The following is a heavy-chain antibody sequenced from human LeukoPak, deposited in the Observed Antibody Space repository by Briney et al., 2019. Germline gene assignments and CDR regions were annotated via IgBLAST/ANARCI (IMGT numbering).Heavy chain of an antibody. D-gene: IGHD1-26*01. V-gene: IGHV3-48*01. CDR2: ISSGSCTI. J-gene: IGHJ4*02. CDR3: ARGSISGHRDFDY. Sequence: PGESLRLSCAPSGFTYRGYSMKWLREAPGKGLVWLSYISSGSCTIDYQHSAKGRFTVSRDNAKNSLYLQMNSLRAEDTAVYYCARGSISGHRDFDYWGQGALVTVSS. CDR1: GFTYRGYS.